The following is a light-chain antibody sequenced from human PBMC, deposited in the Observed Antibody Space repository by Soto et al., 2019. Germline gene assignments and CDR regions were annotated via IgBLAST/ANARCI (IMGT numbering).Light chain of an antibody. J-gene: IGLJ1*01. CDR3: QSYDISLRGNV. V-gene: IGLV1-40*01. Sequence: QSVLTQPPSVSGAPGQRVIMSYTGSSSNIGAGFDVHWYQQLPGSAPTLLIYGNTNRPTGVPDRFSGSKGGTSASLTITGLQADDEADYYCQSYDISLRGNVFGPGTKVTVL. CDR2: GNT. CDR1: SSNIGAGFD.